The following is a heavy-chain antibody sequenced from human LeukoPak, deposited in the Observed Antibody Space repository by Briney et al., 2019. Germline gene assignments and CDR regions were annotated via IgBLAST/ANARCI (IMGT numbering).Heavy chain of an antibody. V-gene: IGHV4-39*01. Sequence: SETLSLTCTVSGGSIRSSTYYWGWVRQPPGKGLEWIGSIYYSGSTYYNPSLKSRVTVSADTSKNKFSLRLSSVTATDTAVYYCISSKNLDAFAVWGQGTKVTVSS. CDR3: ISSKNLDAFAV. CDR2: IYYSGST. CDR1: GGSIRSSTYY. J-gene: IGHJ3*01. D-gene: IGHD2/OR15-2a*01.